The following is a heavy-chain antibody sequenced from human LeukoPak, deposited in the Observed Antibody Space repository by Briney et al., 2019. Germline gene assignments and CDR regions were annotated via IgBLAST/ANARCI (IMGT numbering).Heavy chain of an antibody. CDR3: ARGGEYSSSFLDYYYYYMDV. Sequence: PVKVSCKASGGTFSSYAISWVRQAPGQGLEWMGRIIPIFGTANYAQKFQGRVTITTDESPRTAYVEVSSLRSAETGVYYCARGGEYSSSFLDYYYYYMDVWGKGATVTVSS. D-gene: IGHD6-6*01. CDR1: GGTFSSYA. V-gene: IGHV1-69*05. CDR2: IIPIFGTA. J-gene: IGHJ6*03.